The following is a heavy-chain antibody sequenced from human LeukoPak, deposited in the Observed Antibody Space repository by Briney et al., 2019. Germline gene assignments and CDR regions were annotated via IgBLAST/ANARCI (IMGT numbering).Heavy chain of an antibody. J-gene: IGHJ4*02. V-gene: IGHV3-74*01. D-gene: IGHD3-22*01. CDR2: IHSDGSST. Sequence: GGSLRLSCAASGFTFSSYWMHWVRQVPGKGLVWVSRIHSDGSSTSYADSVKGRFTIPRDNAKNTLYLQMNSLRAEDTAVYYCARSFRYYDSSGPFDYWGQGTLVTVSS. CDR1: GFTFSSYW. CDR3: ARSFRYYDSSGPFDY.